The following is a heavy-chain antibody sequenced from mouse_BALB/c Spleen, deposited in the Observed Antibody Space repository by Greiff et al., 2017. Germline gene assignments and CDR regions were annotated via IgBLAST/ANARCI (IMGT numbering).Heavy chain of an antibody. Sequence: EVNVVESGGGLVKLGGSLKLSCAASGFTFSSYYMSWVRQTPEKRLELVAAINSNGGSTYYPDTVKGRFTISRDNAKNTLYLQMSSLKSEDTALYYCARHDGYWYFDVWGAGTTVTVSS. D-gene: IGHD2-3*01. V-gene: IGHV5-6-2*01. J-gene: IGHJ1*01. CDR2: INSNGGST. CDR3: ARHDGYWYFDV. CDR1: GFTFSSYY.